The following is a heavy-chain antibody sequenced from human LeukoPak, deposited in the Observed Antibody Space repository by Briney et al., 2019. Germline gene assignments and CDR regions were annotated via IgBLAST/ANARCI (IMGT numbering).Heavy chain of an antibody. J-gene: IGHJ4*02. Sequence: GASVKVSCKASGGTFSSYAISWVRQAPGQGLEWMGRIIPIFGTANYAQKFQGRVTINKNDSTIPASMELTSLSSEGTAVYYGAREPYGSGSQPVDYWGQGNLVTVSS. CDR2: IIPIFGTA. CDR3: AREPYGSGSQPVDY. CDR1: GGTFSSYA. D-gene: IGHD3-10*01. V-gene: IGHV1-69*05.